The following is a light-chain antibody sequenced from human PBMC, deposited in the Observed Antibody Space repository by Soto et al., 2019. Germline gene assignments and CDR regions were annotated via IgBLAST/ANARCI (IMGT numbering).Light chain of an antibody. Sequence: DVQMTQSPSTLSASVGDSVTITCRASQSVNNWLAWYQQKPGKAPRLLIFDSYKLESGVPSRFSGSGSGTEFTLTISSLQPEDFASYYCLQDYGDSWTFGQGTKVDIK. J-gene: IGKJ1*01. CDR1: QSVNNW. CDR3: LQDYGDSWT. CDR2: DSY. V-gene: IGKV1-5*01.